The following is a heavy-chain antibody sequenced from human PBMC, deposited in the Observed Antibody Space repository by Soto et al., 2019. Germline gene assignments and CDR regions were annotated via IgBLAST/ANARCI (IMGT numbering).Heavy chain of an antibody. CDR3: AKDMSARSDSWLNWFDP. CDR2: ISWKSGTI. D-gene: IGHD2-2*01. CDR1: GFTFDDYV. J-gene: IGHJ5*02. V-gene: IGHV3-9*01. Sequence: EVQLVESGGGLVQPGGSLRLSCAASGFTFDDYVMHWVRQAPGKGLEWVSGISWKSGTIGYADSVQGRFTSSRDNAKNSLYLQMSSLRTEDTAFYYCAKDMSARSDSWLNWFDPWGQGTLVTVSS.